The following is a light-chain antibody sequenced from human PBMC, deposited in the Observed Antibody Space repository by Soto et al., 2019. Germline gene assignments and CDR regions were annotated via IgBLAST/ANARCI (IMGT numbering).Light chain of an antibody. CDR2: EAS. CDR3: QQYNDSFPYT. CDR1: QSIRSW. Sequence: DIQMTQSPSTLSASVGDRVTITCRASQSIRSWLAWYQQKPGTAPKLLIYEASTLESGVPSRFSGSRSGTEFTLTVSSLQPDDCATYYCQQYNDSFPYTFGQGTKLQI. V-gene: IGKV1-5*03. J-gene: IGKJ2*01.